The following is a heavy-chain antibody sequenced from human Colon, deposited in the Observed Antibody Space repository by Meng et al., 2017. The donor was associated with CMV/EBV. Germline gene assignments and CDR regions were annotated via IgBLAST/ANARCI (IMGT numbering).Heavy chain of an antibody. J-gene: IGHJ4*02. D-gene: IGHD3-10*01. Sequence: GQLGGSGGGLVQTGGSLRLSCADSGFTVSSSYMSWVRQAPGKGLEWVSIIYDDDSTYYADSVYDRFTISRDISKNTVYLQVNSLRAEDTAVYYCARAGRRNFPHIFDSWGQGTLVTVSS. CDR1: GFTVSSSY. CDR3: ARAGRRNFPHIFDS. CDR2: IYDDDST. V-gene: IGHV3-66*01.